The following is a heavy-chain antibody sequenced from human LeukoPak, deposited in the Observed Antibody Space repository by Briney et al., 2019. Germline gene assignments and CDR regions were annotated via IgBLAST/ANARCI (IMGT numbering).Heavy chain of an antibody. CDR2: INSDGSST. Sequence: GGSLRLSCAASGFTFSSYWMHWVRQAPGKGLVWVSRINSDGSSTSYADSVKGRFTISRDNSKDTLYLQMNSLRDEDTAVYYCAKRPSDYGDYVSYFDYWGQGTLVTVSS. CDR1: GFTFSSYW. D-gene: IGHD4-17*01. CDR3: AKRPSDYGDYVSYFDY. V-gene: IGHV3-74*01. J-gene: IGHJ4*02.